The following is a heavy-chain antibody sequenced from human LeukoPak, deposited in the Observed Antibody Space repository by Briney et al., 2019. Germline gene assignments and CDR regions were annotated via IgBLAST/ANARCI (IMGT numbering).Heavy chain of an antibody. CDR1: GFTFDDYA. V-gene: IGHV3-9*01. Sequence: SGGSLRLSCAASGFTFDDYAMHWVRQAPGKGLEWVSGMSWNSGSIGYADSVKGRFTISRDNAKNTLFLQINSLRAEDTAVYYCAREILAPGKTHDYWGQGTLVTVSS. J-gene: IGHJ4*02. CDR3: AREILAPGKTHDY. CDR2: MSWNSGSI.